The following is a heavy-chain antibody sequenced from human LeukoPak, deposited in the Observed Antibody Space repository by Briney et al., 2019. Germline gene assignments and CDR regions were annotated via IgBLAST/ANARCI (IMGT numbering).Heavy chain of an antibody. D-gene: IGHD3-16*01. CDR2: INPKSGDT. CDR3: ARGRGSSPYDAFDI. CDR1: GYTFIVYC. Sequence: ASVTVSFTASGYTFIVYCMHWVRQAPGQGLEWMGWINPKSGDTNYARNFQGRVTVTRDTSISTAYIDLSRLRSADTAIYYCARGRGSSPYDAFDIWGQGTMVTVSS. V-gene: IGHV1-2*02. J-gene: IGHJ3*02.